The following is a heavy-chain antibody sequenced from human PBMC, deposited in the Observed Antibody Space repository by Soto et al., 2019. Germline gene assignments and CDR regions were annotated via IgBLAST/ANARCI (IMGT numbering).Heavy chain of an antibody. CDR1: GFTFSMHA. V-gene: IGHV3-64*01. CDR2: LSGNGRST. J-gene: IGHJ4*02. Sequence: EVQLVESGGDLVQPGGSLRLSCAASGFTFSMHAIHWVRQAPGKGLDFVSGLSGNGRSTYYANSVKGRFTISRDNSKTTLYLQMGSLRAEDTAVYYCARVRQDYGDYDYWGQGTLVTVSS. CDR3: ARVRQDYGDYDY. D-gene: IGHD4-17*01.